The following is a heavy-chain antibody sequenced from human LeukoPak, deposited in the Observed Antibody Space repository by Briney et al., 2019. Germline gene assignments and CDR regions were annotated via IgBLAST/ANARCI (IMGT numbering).Heavy chain of an antibody. CDR1: GGSISSYY. J-gene: IGHJ4*02. CDR2: ICDSGST. V-gene: IGHV4-59*01. D-gene: IGHD5-18*01. CDR3: ARHGGGYSYDY. Sequence: PSETLSLTCTVSGGSISSYYWSWIRQPPGKGLELIGYICDSGSTNYNPSLKSRVTISVDTPKNQFSLKLSSVTAADTAVYYCARHGGGYSYDYWGQGTLVTVSS.